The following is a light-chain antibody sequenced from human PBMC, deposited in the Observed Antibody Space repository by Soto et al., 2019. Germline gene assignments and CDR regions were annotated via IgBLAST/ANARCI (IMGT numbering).Light chain of an antibody. CDR3: SSYAGRSNMKL. CDR2: EVN. CDR1: SSDVGGYNY. Sequence: QSALTQPPSASGSPGQSVIISCTGTSSDVGGYNYVSWYQQHPGKAPKLIIYEVNKRPSGVPDRFSGSKSGNTASLTVSGLQAEDEADYYCSSYAGRSNMKLFGGGTKVTVL. J-gene: IGLJ2*01. V-gene: IGLV2-8*01.